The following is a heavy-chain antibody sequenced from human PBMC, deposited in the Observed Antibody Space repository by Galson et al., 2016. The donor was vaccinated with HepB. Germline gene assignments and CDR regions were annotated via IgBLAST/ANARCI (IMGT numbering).Heavy chain of an antibody. V-gene: IGHV5-51*01. CDR1: GYIFTTYW. CDR3: ARQPHFDILSGYRFDP. J-gene: IGHJ5*02. D-gene: IGHD3-9*01. CDR2: IYPGNSDI. Sequence: QSGAEVKKPGESLTISCQGSGYIFTTYWIVWVRQMSGRGLEWVGSIYPGNSDIKYSPSFQGQVTISADKSLSTAYLQWRSLKDSDTPVYYCARQPHFDILSGYRFDPWGQGPLVIVSS.